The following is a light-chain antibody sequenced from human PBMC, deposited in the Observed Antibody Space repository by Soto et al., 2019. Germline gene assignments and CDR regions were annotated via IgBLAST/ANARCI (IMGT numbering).Light chain of an antibody. J-gene: IGKJ2*01. CDR3: QQYNSSPYT. Sequence: DIQMTQSPSTLSASVGDSVTITCRASQSISVWLAWYQQKPGKAPNLLIYTASSLEDGVPSRFSGSGSATQFTLTISSLRPDDFATYYCQQYNSSPYTFGQGTKLEIK. CDR1: QSISVW. CDR2: TAS. V-gene: IGKV1-5*03.